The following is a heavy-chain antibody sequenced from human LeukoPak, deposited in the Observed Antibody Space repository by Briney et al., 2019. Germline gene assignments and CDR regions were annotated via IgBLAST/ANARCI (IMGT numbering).Heavy chain of an antibody. V-gene: IGHV4-4*07. D-gene: IGHD1-14*01. J-gene: IGHJ3*02. CDR2: IYITGST. Sequence: SETLSLTCTVSGVSISSHYWTWVRQPAGKGLEWIGSIYITGSTKYNPSPNSRLTMSGNMSKNHCALKLTSVTAADTAVYYCARDRISINALDMWGQGTMVTASS. CDR1: GVSISSHY. CDR3: ARDRISINALDM.